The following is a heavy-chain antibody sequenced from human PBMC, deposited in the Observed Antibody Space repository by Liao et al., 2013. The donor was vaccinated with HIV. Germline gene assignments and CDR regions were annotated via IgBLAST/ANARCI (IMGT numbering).Heavy chain of an antibody. CDR1: GGSINSNY. CDR3: AXGVWWLL. Sequence: QVQLQESGPGLVKPSETLSLTCTVSGGSINSNYWSWIRRPAGKGLEWIGRIYFSGNTDYSPSLKSRVTISLDTSKSQFSLNLNSVTAADTAVYYCAXGVWWLLW. D-gene: IGHD6-19*01. CDR2: IYFSGNT. V-gene: IGHV4-4*07. J-gene: IGHJ2*01.